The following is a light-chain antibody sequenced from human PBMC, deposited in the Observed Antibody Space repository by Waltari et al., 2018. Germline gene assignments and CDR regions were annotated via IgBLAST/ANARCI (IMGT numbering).Light chain of an antibody. V-gene: IGLV2-23*02. J-gene: IGLJ3*02. CDR3: CSYAGNYIWV. CDR2: DVS. CDR1: SSAIVRYDI. Sequence: QSALTQPPSVSGSPRPSVTISCTASSSAIVRYDIVSWYQQHPGNAPKLIICDVSKRPSGVSDRFSGSKSGDTASLTISGLQFEDEADYYCCSYAGNYIWVFGGGTRLTVL.